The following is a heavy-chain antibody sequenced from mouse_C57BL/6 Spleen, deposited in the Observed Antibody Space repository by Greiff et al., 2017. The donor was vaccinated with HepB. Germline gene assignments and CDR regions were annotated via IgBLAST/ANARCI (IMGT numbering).Heavy chain of an antibody. CDR1: GYTFTDYY. V-gene: IGHV1-26*01. Sequence: EVQLQQSGPELVKPGASVKISCKASGYTFTDYYMNWVKQSHGKSLEWIGDINPNNGGTSYNQKFKGKATLTVDKSSSTAYLELRSLTAEDSAVYYCARQGYDDYDEAWFAYWGQGTLVTVSA. CDR2: INPNNGGT. CDR3: ARQGYDDYDEAWFAY. J-gene: IGHJ3*01. D-gene: IGHD2-4*01.